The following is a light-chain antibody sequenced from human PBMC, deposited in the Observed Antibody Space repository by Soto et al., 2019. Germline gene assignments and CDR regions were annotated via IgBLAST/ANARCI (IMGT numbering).Light chain of an antibody. CDR1: QEIGNY. J-gene: IGKJ2*02. Sequence: IQLTQFPSSLSASVGDRVTITCRASQEIGNYLAWYRQKPGNAPELLIFSASTLQVGVPSRFSGSGSGTDFTLPISSLQPEDFATYYCQQLHTSLPCTFGQGTRL. V-gene: IGKV1-9*01. CDR3: QQLHTSLPCT. CDR2: SAS.